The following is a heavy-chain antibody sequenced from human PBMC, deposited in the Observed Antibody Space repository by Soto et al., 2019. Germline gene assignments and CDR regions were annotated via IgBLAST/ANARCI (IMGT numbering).Heavy chain of an antibody. D-gene: IGHD2-2*01. V-gene: IGHV1-8*01. CDR2: MNPNSGNT. Sequence: ASVKVSCKASGYTFTSYDINWVRQATGQGLEWMGWMNPNSGNTGYAQKFQGRVTMTRNTSISTAYMELSSLRSEDTAVYYCARGHCSSTSCYAGYDWFDPWGQGTLVTVSS. CDR3: ARGHCSSTSCYAGYDWFDP. J-gene: IGHJ5*02. CDR1: GYTFTSYD.